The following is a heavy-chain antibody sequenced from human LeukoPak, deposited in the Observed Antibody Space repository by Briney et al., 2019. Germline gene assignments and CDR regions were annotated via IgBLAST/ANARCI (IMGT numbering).Heavy chain of an antibody. D-gene: IGHD3-10*01. CDR3: ARGELEYYFDY. CDR1: GGTFSSYA. Sequence: SVKVSCKASGGTFSSYAISWVRQAPGQGLEWMGRIIPILGIANYAQKFQGRVTITADKSTSTAYMELSSLRSEDTAVYYCARGELEYYFDYWAREPWSPSPQ. J-gene: IGHJ4*02. CDR2: IIPILGIA. V-gene: IGHV1-69*04.